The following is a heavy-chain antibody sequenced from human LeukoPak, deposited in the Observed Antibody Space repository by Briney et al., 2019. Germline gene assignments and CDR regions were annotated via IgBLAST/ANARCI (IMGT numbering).Heavy chain of an antibody. Sequence: GGSLRLSCAASGFTFSSYEMNWVRQAPGKGLEWVSYISSSGSTIYYADSVKGRFTISRDNAKNSLYLQMDSLRAEDTALYYCAKGGSTTGTRNNWFDPWGQGTLVTVSS. D-gene: IGHD1-1*01. CDR1: GFTFSSYE. CDR3: AKGGSTTGTRNNWFDP. V-gene: IGHV3-48*03. J-gene: IGHJ5*02. CDR2: ISSSGSTI.